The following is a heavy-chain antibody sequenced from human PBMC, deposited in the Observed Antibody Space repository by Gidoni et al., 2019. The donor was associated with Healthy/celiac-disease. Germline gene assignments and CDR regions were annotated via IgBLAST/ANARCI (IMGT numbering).Heavy chain of an antibody. D-gene: IGHD6-19*01. J-gene: IGHJ3*02. Sequence: QVQLAQSGAEVKKPGASVKVPCKASGYTFTVYYMPWGRQAPGQGLEWMGWINPNSGGTNYAQKFQGRVTMTRDTSISTAYMELSRLRSDDTAVYYCARESVFLWEDSSGRQGSAFDIWGQGTMVTVSS. CDR1: GYTFTVYY. CDR3: ARESVFLWEDSSGRQGSAFDI. CDR2: INPNSGGT. V-gene: IGHV1-2*02.